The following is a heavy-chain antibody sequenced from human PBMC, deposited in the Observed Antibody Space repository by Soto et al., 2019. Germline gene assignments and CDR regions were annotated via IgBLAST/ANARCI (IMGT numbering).Heavy chain of an antibody. V-gene: IGHV3-23*01. CDR1: GFTFSSYA. CDR2: ISGSGGST. CDR3: AKDQRYCTNGVCYDYNYMDV. D-gene: IGHD2-8*01. Sequence: EVQLLESGGGLVQPGGSLRLSCAASGFTFSSYAMSWVRQAPGKGLEWVSAISGSGGSTYYADSVKGRFTISRDNSKNTLYLQMNSLRAEDTAVYYCAKDQRYCTNGVCYDYNYMDVWGKGTTVTVSS. J-gene: IGHJ6*03.